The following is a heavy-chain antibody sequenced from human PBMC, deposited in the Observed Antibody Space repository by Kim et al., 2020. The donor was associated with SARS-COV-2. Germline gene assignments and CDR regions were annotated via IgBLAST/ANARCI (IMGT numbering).Heavy chain of an antibody. D-gene: IGHD3-10*01. V-gene: IGHV4-59*08. Sequence: PPLKSRVTIPGDTTKNQFSRKLGSVTAADTAVYYCARHSRNTMVRGPFDYWGQGTLVTVSS. J-gene: IGHJ4*02. CDR3: ARHSRNTMVRGPFDY.